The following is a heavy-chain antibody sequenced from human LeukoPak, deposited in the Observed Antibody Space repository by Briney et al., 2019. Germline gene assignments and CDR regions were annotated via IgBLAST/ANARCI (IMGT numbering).Heavy chain of an antibody. Sequence: SETLSLTCTVSGGSISSHYWSWIRQPPGKGLEWIGYIYYSGSTNYNPSLKGRVTISVDTSKNQFSLKLSSVTAADTAVYYCASFSSGWYRYFDYWGQGTLVTVSS. V-gene: IGHV4-59*11. J-gene: IGHJ4*02. CDR3: ASFSSGWYRYFDY. D-gene: IGHD6-19*01. CDR1: GGSISSHY. CDR2: IYYSGST.